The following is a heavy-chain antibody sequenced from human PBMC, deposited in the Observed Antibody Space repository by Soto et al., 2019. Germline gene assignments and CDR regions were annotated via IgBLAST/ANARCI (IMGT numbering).Heavy chain of an antibody. Sequence: EVQLLESGGGLVQPGGSLRLSCAASGIPFSTYAMSWVRQAPGKGLEWVSGISGAGHSTHYGESVKGRFIISRDNSKNTLYLHMNNLRAEYTAVYYCAKDRDYYYYYGLDVWGQGTTVTVSS. CDR3: AKDRDYYYYYGLDV. J-gene: IGHJ6*02. V-gene: IGHV3-23*01. CDR2: ISGAGHST. D-gene: IGHD3-10*01. CDR1: GIPFSTYA.